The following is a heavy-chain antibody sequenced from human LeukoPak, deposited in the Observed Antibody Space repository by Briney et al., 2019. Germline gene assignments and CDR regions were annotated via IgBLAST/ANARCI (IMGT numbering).Heavy chain of an antibody. CDR2: ISGTGGTT. J-gene: IGHJ4*02. D-gene: IGHD2-2*01. V-gene: IGHV3-23*01. Sequence: GGSLRLSCAASGFTFSNYAMSWVRQAPGKGLECVSTISGTGGTTYYADSVKGRFTLSRDNSKNTLYLQMNSLRAEDTAVYYCAKEYTQEGTNCCHYFDNWGQGTLVTVAS. CDR1: GFTFSNYA. CDR3: AKEYTQEGTNCCHYFDN.